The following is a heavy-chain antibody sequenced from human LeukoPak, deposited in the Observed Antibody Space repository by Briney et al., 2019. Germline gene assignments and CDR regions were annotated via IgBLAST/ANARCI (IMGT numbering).Heavy chain of an antibody. CDR2: IYTSGST. J-gene: IGHJ4*02. CDR1: GGSISSYY. D-gene: IGHD3-3*01. CDR3: ARESNSDSTAPIDY. V-gene: IGHV4-4*07. Sequence: SETLSLTCTVSGGSISSYYWSWIRQPAGKGLEWIGRIYTSGSTNYNPSLKSRVTMSVDTSKNQFSLKLSSVTAADTAVYYCARESNSDSTAPIDYWGQGTLVTVSS.